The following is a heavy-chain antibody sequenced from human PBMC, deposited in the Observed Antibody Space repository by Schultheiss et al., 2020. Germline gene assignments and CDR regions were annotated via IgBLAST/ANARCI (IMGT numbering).Heavy chain of an antibody. CDR1: GFTFSNAW. CDR2: IKSKTDGGTT. J-gene: IGHJ4*02. Sequence: GGSLRLSCAASGFTFSNAWMNWVRQAPGKGLEWVGRIKSKTDGGTTDYAAPVKGRFTISRDDSKNTLYLQMNSLKTEDTAVYCCTTDFGARAWSGPYCFDYWGQGTLVTVSS. V-gene: IGHV3-15*07. D-gene: IGHD3-3*01. CDR3: TTDFGARAWSGPYCFDY.